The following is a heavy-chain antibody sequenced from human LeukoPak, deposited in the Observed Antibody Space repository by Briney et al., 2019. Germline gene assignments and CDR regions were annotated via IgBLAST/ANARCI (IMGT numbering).Heavy chain of an antibody. CDR3: ATSPYGEYYFDY. Sequence: ASVKVSCKVSGYTLTELSMHWVRQAPGKGLEWMGGFDPEDGETIYAQKFQGRVTMTEDTSTDTAYMELSSLRSEDTAVYYCATSPYGEYYFDYWGQGTLVTVSS. V-gene: IGHV1-24*01. D-gene: IGHD7-27*01. CDR2: FDPEDGET. J-gene: IGHJ4*02. CDR1: GYTLTELS.